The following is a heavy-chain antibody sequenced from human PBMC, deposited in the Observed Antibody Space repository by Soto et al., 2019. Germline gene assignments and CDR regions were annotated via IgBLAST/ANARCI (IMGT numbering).Heavy chain of an antibody. CDR2: IFNSENT. Sequence: SETLSLTCTVSGGSISSGDYYWTWIRQPPGKGLEWIGFIFNSENTYYNPSLKSRISLSIDTSKNQFSLHLNSVTAADTAVYYCARRYGYSFDYWGQGPLVT. V-gene: IGHV4-30-4*01. CDR3: ARRYGYSFDY. CDR1: GGSISSGDYY. D-gene: IGHD1-1*01. J-gene: IGHJ4*02.